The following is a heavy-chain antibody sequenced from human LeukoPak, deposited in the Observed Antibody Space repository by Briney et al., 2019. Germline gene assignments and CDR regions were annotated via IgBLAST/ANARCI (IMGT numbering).Heavy chain of an antibody. CDR3: AKDLSNSSRVPGDY. V-gene: IGHV3-23*01. D-gene: IGHD6-13*01. CDR1: GFSFSDYG. Sequence: GGSLRLSCVASGFSFSDYGMSWVRQAPGKGLEWVSSISGSGGSTFYADSVKGRFTISRDNSKNTLYLQMNSLRAEDTAVYYCAKDLSNSSRVPGDYWGQGTLVTVSS. J-gene: IGHJ4*02. CDR2: ISGSGGST.